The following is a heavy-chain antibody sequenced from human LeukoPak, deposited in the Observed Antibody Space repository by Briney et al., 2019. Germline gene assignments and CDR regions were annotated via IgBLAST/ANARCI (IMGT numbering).Heavy chain of an antibody. CDR2: IWYDGSEK. D-gene: IGHD3-10*01. Sequence: GGSLRLSCAASGFTFSTYAMYWVRQVPGKGLEWVAIIWYDGSEKYYADSVKGRFTISRDNSKNTLYLQTNSLRAEDTAVYYCARDLNTMVRSGYFDYWGQGTLVTVSS. CDR1: GFTFSTYA. V-gene: IGHV3-33*01. CDR3: ARDLNTMVRSGYFDY. J-gene: IGHJ4*02.